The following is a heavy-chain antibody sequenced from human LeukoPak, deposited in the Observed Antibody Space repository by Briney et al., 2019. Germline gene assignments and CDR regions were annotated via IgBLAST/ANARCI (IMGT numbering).Heavy chain of an antibody. J-gene: IGHJ4*02. V-gene: IGHV3-7*03. D-gene: IGHD3-10*01. CDR1: GFTFSNYW. Sequence: GGSLRLSCAASGFTFSNYWMTWVRQAPGKGLEWVASIKQDGSEKYYVDSVKGRFTFSRDNAKNSLYLQMDSLRAEDTAVYYCARDKSAGADTGSSFYYWGQGVLVTVSS. CDR2: IKQDGSEK. CDR3: ARDKSAGADTGSSFYY.